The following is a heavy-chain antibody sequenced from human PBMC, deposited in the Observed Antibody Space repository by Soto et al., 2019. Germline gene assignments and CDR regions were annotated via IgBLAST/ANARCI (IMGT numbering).Heavy chain of an antibody. CDR2: ISYSGST. D-gene: IGHD2-15*01. Sequence: QVQLQESGPGLVKPSQTLSLTCTVSGGSISSGDYYWSWIRQPPGKGLEWIGYISYSGSTYYNPSRKSRVTIAVDTSKNQVSLKLSSGTAADTAVYYCARVIGYCSGGSGDAWGFGYFDYWGQGTLVTVSS. CDR3: ARVIGYCSGGSGDAWGFGYFDY. J-gene: IGHJ4*02. V-gene: IGHV4-30-4*01. CDR1: GGSISSGDYY.